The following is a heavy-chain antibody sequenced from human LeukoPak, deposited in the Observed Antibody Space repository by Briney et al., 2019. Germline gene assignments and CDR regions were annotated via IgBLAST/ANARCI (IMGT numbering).Heavy chain of an antibody. CDR2: ISSSSSYI. CDR1: GFTFSSYS. D-gene: IGHD5-24*01. CDR3: ARLRRDGSRGGEGAFDI. V-gene: IGHV3-21*01. J-gene: IGHJ3*02. Sequence: GGSLRLSCAASGFTFSSYSMNWVRQAPGKGLEWVSSISSSSSYIYYADSVKGRFTISRDNAKNSLYLQMNSLRAEDTAVYYCARLRRDGSRGGEGAFDIWGQGTMVTVS.